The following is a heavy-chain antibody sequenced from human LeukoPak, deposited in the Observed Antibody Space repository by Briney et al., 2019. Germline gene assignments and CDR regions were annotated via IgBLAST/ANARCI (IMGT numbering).Heavy chain of an antibody. V-gene: IGHV4-39*07. CDR1: GDSSSSHSYF. CDR2: IHHIGST. CDR3: ARGKMVRGVTHHYRPYNWFDP. Sequence: MSSDTLSLTCTVSGDSSSSHSYFWGWIRQPPGKGLEWIGNIHHIGSTYYNPSLKSRVTISVDTSKNQFSLKLSSVTAADTAVYYCARGKMVRGVTHHYRPYNWFDPWGQGTLVTVSS. J-gene: IGHJ5*02. D-gene: IGHD3-10*01.